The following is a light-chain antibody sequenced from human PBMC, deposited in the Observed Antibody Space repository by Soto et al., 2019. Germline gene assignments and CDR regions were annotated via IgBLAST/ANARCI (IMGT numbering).Light chain of an antibody. V-gene: IGKV3-20*01. CDR3: PLCHLYGASPPRT. CDR2: DAS. CDR1: QSVSYY. J-gene: IGKJ4*01. Sequence: EIVLTQSPGTLSLSPGERATLSCRASQSVSYYLAWYQQKPGQAPRLLIYDASSRATGVPDRFSGSGSGTDFTLTISRLEPEDFAIYYCPLCHLYGASPPRTFGGGTRVEIK.